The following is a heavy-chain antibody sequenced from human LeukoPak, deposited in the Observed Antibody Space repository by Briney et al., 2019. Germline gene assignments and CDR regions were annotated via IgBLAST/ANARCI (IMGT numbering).Heavy chain of an antibody. D-gene: IGHD6-13*01. J-gene: IGHJ4*02. CDR2: INTDGSST. Sequence: PGGSLRLSCAASGFTFSSYWMHWVRQAPGKGLVWVSRINTDGSSTTYADSVKGRFTISRDNSKNTADLQMSSLRAEDTAVYYCLSRHQMVRVDYWGQGTLVTVSS. CDR1: GFTFSSYW. CDR3: LSRHQMVRVDY. V-gene: IGHV3-74*01.